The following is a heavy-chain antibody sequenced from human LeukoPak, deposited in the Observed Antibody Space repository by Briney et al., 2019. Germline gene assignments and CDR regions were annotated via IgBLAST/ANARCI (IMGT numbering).Heavy chain of an antibody. CDR3: AREGRLKYYDFWSGYSVLGSAGEIDY. J-gene: IGHJ4*02. CDR2: ISAYNGNT. Sequence: GASVKVSCKASGYTFTSYGISWVRQAPGQGLEWMGWISAYNGNTNYAQKLQGGVTMTTDTSTSTAYMELRSLRSDDTAVYYCAREGRLKYYDFWSGYSVLGSAGEIDYWGQGTLVTVSS. V-gene: IGHV1-18*01. D-gene: IGHD3-3*01. CDR1: GYTFTSYG.